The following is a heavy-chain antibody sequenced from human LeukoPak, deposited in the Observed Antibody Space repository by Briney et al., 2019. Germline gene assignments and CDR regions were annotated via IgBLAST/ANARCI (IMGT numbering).Heavy chain of an antibody. V-gene: IGHV4-30-4*01. Sequence: SETLSLACTVSGGSISSGDYYWSWIRQPPGKGLEWIGYIYYSGSTYYNPSLKSRVTISVDTSKNQFSLKLSPVTAADTAVYYCARTNYYDRDYWGQGTLVTVSS. J-gene: IGHJ4*02. CDR2: IYYSGST. CDR3: ARTNYYDRDY. CDR1: GGSISSGDYY. D-gene: IGHD3-22*01.